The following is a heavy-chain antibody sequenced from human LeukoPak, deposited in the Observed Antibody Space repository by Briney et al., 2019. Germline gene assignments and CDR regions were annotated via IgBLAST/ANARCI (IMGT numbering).Heavy chain of an antibody. CDR1: GFTFSSYG. CDR3: ARGVGATDVFDY. D-gene: IGHD1-26*01. Sequence: PVESGGGVVQPGGSLRLSCAASGFTFSSYGMHWVRQAPGKGLEWVAVIWYDGSNKYYADSVKGRFTISRDNSKNTLYLQMNSLRAEDTAVYYCARGVGATDVFDYWGQGTLVTVSS. CDR2: IWYDGSNK. V-gene: IGHV3-33*01. J-gene: IGHJ4*02.